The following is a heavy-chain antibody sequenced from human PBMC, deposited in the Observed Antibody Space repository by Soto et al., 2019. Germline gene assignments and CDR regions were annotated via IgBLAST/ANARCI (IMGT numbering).Heavy chain of an antibody. CDR2: ISWNSDNI. CDR3: VKDMGGMVRGVTWGAFDI. D-gene: IGHD3-10*01. J-gene: IGHJ3*02. Sequence: EVQVVESGGGLVQPGRSLRLSCAASGFSFDDFAMHWVRQAPGKGLEWVSGISWNSDNIAYADSVKGRFTISRDNAKNSLYLQMNSLRAEDTALYYCVKDMGGMVRGVTWGAFDIWGQGTMVTVSS. V-gene: IGHV3-9*01. CDR1: GFSFDDFA.